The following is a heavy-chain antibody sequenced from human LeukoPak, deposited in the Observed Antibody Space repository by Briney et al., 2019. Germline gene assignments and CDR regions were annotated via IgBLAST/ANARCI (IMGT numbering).Heavy chain of an antibody. D-gene: IGHD3-10*01. CDR2: ISGSGGST. Sequence: GGSLRLPCAASGFTLSSYAMSWVRQAPGKGLEWVSAISGSGGSTYYADSVKGRFTISRDNSKNTLYLQMNSLRAEDTAVYYCAKAEPVLLWFGEFYWGQGTLVTVSS. CDR1: GFTLSSYA. V-gene: IGHV3-23*01. CDR3: AKAEPVLLWFGEFY. J-gene: IGHJ4*02.